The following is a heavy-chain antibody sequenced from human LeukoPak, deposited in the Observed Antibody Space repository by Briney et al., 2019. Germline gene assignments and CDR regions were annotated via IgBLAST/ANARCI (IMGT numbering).Heavy chain of an antibody. D-gene: IGHD6-13*01. CDR2: IYYSWST. CDR1: GVSISSYY. J-gene: IGHJ4*02. Sequence: SETLSLTCTVSGVSISSYYWSWIRQPPGKGLEWIGDIYYSWSTNYSPSLKSRVTISVDTSKNQFSLKLSSVTAADTAVYYCARWGIAAAGPSFDYWGQGTLVTVSS. CDR3: ARWGIAAAGPSFDY. V-gene: IGHV4-59*08.